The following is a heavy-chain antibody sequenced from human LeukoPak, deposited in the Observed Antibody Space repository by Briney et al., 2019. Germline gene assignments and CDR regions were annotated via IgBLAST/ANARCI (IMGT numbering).Heavy chain of an antibody. D-gene: IGHD6-19*01. CDR1: GFTFSIYG. Sequence: GRSLRLSCAASGFTFSIYGMHWVRQAPGKGLEWVAIILYDGSKEYYADSVKGRFTISRDNSKNTLYLQMNSLRPEDTAVYYCARDRGLLDGSSGWYFDYWGQGTLVTVSS. V-gene: IGHV3-30*19. J-gene: IGHJ4*02. CDR3: ARDRGLLDGSSGWYFDY. CDR2: ILYDGSKE.